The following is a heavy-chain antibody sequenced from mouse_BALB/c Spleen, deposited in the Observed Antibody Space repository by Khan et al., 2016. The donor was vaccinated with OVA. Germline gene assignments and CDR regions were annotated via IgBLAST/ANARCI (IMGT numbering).Heavy chain of an antibody. J-gene: IGHJ2*01. CDR1: GYSFTGYN. CDR3: TRGYGNDVRYYFDY. V-gene: IGHV1S135*01. CDR2: IDPYYGGA. Sequence: MQLEESGPELEKPGASVKISCKASGYSFTGYNMNWVKQSNGKSLEWIGNIDPYYGGATYNQKFKGKATLTVDKSSSTAYMQLKSLTSEDSAVYYCTRGYGNDVRYYFDYWGQGTTLTVSS. D-gene: IGHD2-10*02.